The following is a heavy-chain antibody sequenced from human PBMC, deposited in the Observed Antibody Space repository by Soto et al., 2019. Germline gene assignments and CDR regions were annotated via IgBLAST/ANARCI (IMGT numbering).Heavy chain of an antibody. CDR3: AREPSAATYFDY. CDR2: IYHSGST. J-gene: IGHJ4*02. CDR1: GGSISSSNW. Sequence: PAETLSLTCAVSGGSISSSNWWSWVRQPPGKGLEWIGEIYHSGSTNYNPSLKSRVTISVDKSKNQFSLKLSSVTAADTAVYYCAREPSAATYFDYWGQGTLVTVSS. V-gene: IGHV4-4*02. D-gene: IGHD2-15*01.